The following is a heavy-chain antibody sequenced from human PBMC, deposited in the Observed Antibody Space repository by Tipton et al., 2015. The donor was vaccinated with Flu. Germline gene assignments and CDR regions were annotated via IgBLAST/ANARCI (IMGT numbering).Heavy chain of an antibody. CDR3: ARGGRTTVTPDY. J-gene: IGHJ4*02. CDR2: INHSGST. Sequence: TLSLTCAVYGGSFSGYYWSWIRQPPGKGLEWIGEINHSGSTNYNPSLKSRVTISVDTSKNQFSLKLSSVTAADTAVYYCARGGRTTVTPDYRGQGTLVTVSS. CDR1: GGSFSGYY. V-gene: IGHV4-34*01. D-gene: IGHD4-11*01.